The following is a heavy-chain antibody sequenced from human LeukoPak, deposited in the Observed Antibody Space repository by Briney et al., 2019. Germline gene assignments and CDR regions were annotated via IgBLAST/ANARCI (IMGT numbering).Heavy chain of an antibody. CDR2: IDYSGSS. V-gene: IGHV4-59*02. J-gene: IGHJ4*02. CDR3: ARQDYGDYPPGY. Sequence: SETLSLTCTVSGGSVSGSFWNRIRRPPRKGLEWIGYIDYSGSSNYNPSLQSRVTISVDTSKNQVSLKLSSVTAADTAVYYCARQDYGDYPPGYWGQGTLVTVSS. CDR1: GGSVSGSF. D-gene: IGHD4-17*01.